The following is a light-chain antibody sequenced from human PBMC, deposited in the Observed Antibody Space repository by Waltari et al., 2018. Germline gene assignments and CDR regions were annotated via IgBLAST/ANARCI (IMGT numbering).Light chain of an antibody. J-gene: IGKJ3*01. V-gene: IGKV1-16*01. Sequence: DIQMTQSPSSVSASVGDRVTLTCRASQGISNSLAWFQQRPGEAPKSLIYAASNLQSGVPSRFSGSGSGTDFSLTISSLQSEDFATYYCQQYNGYPFTFGPGTKVDVK. CDR1: QGISNS. CDR3: QQYNGYPFT. CDR2: AAS.